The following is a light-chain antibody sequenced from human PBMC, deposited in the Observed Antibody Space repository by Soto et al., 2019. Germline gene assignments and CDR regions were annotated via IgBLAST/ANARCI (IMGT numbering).Light chain of an antibody. Sequence: DIQMTQSPSSLSASVGDRVTITCQASQGIGNDLGWYQQKPGEVPKRLISGASSLQSGVPSRFSGSGSGTEFTLTISSLQPEDFATYYCLQHNRYPWTFGQGTKVEIK. CDR3: LQHNRYPWT. J-gene: IGKJ1*01. CDR2: GAS. V-gene: IGKV1-17*01. CDR1: QGIGND.